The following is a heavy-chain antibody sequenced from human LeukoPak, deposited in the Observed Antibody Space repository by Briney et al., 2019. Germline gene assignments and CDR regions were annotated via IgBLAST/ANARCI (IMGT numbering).Heavy chain of an antibody. V-gene: IGHV3-7*01. CDR3: ARCRGSSWQSDY. CDR1: GFTFSSYW. Sequence: HPGGSLRLSCAASGFTFSSYWMSWVRQAPGKGLEWVANIKQDGSGKYYVDSVKGRFTISRGNAKNSLYLQMNSLRAEDTAVYYCARCRGSSWQSDYWGQGTLVTVSS. CDR2: IKQDGSGK. D-gene: IGHD6-13*01. J-gene: IGHJ4*02.